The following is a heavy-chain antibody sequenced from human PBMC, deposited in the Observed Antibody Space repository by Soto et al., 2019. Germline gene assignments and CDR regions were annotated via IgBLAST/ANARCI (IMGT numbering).Heavy chain of an antibody. J-gene: IGHJ4*02. CDR1: GGSFSGYY. V-gene: IGHV4-34*01. CDR2: INHSGST. Sequence: PSETLSLTCAVYGGSFSGYYWSRIRQPPGKGLEWIGEINHSGSTNYNPSLKSRVTISVDTSKNQFSLKLSSVTAADTAVYYCARGRTGYYGSGSYPPVSYFDYWGQGTLVTVSS. D-gene: IGHD3-10*01. CDR3: ARGRTGYYGSGSYPPVSYFDY.